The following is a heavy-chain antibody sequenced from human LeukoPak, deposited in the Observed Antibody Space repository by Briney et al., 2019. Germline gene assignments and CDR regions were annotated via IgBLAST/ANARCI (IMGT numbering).Heavy chain of an antibody. Sequence: PGGSLRLSCVASGFTFSTYAMNWIHQAPGKGLEWVAYFGSTGTIHYADSMRGRFTISRDNAEMSLFLHMNSLRVDDTAVYYCARSNGLRYFDRWGQGTLVTVSS. CDR2: FGSTGTI. D-gene: IGHD2-8*01. V-gene: IGHV3-48*03. CDR3: ARSNGLRYFDR. CDR1: GFTFSTYA. J-gene: IGHJ4*02.